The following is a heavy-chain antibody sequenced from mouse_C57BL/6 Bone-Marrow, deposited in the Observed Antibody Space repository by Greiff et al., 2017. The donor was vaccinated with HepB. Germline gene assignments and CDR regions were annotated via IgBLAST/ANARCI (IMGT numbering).Heavy chain of an antibody. V-gene: IGHV5-15*01. D-gene: IGHD1-1*01. Sequence: EVMLVESGGGLVQPGGSLKLSCAASGFTFSDYGMAWVRQAPRKGPEWVAFISNLAYSIYYADTVTGRFTISRENAKNTLYLEMSSLRSEDTAMYYCARGLTSPFAYWGQGTLVTVSA. J-gene: IGHJ3*01. CDR3: ARGLTSPFAY. CDR1: GFTFSDYG. CDR2: ISNLAYSI.